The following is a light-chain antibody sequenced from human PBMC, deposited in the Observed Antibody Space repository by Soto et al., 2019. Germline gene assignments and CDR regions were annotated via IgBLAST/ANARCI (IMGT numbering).Light chain of an antibody. V-gene: IGLV1-40*01. J-gene: IGLJ2*01. CDR1: SSNIGGGYD. CDR3: QSYDSSLSGYVV. Sequence: QSVLTQPPSVSGAPGQRVTISCTGSSSNIGGGYDVHWYQQLPGTAPKLLIYGDSNRPSGVPDRFSGSKSGTSASLAITGLQAEDEDDDYCQSYDSSLSGYVVFGGGTKVTVL. CDR2: GDS.